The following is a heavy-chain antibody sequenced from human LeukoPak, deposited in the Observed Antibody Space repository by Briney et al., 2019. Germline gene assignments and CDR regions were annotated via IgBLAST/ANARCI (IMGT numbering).Heavy chain of an antibody. CDR1: GFTFSSYW. D-gene: IGHD4-23*01. CDR2: IAGDGSST. V-gene: IGHV3-74*01. J-gene: IGHJ4*02. CDR3: VRGRPHGNDY. Sequence: PGGSLRLSCAASGFTFSSYWMNWVRQAPGKGLVWVSRIAGDGSSTTYADSVKGRFSISRDNAKNTLYLQMNSLRVEDTAVYYCVRGRPHGNDYWGQGTLVTVSS.